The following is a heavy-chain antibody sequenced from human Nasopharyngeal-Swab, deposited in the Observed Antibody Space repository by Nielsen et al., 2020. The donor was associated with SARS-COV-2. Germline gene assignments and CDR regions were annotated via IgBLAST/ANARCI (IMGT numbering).Heavy chain of an antibody. Sequence: SVKVSCKASGGTFISFPINWVRQAPGQGLEWMGRIIPFLGIANYAWNLRGRVTITADKSTSTAYMELSSLRSEDTAVYYCATEDTAMATFNYFDQWGQGILVTVSS. J-gene: IGHJ4*02. D-gene: IGHD5-18*01. CDR1: GGTFISFP. V-gene: IGHV1-69*04. CDR2: IIPFLGIA. CDR3: ATEDTAMATFNYFDQ.